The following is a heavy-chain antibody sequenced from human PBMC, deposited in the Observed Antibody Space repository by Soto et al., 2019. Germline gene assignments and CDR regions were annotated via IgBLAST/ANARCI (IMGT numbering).Heavy chain of an antibody. D-gene: IGHD2-15*01. V-gene: IGHV3-73*01. CDR1: GFTFSGSA. CDR2: IRSKANSYAT. J-gene: IGHJ6*02. CDR3: TGHGSPGSRDSGYYYYYGMDV. Sequence: GGSLRLSCAASGFTFSGSAMHWVRQASGKGLEWVGRIRSKANSYATAYAASVKGRFTISRDDSKNTAYLQMNSLKTEDTAVYYCTGHGSPGSRDSGYYYYYGMDVWGQGTTVTVSS.